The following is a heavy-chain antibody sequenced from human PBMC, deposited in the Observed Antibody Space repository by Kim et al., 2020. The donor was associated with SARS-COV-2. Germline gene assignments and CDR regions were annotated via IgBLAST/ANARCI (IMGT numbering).Heavy chain of an antibody. V-gene: IGHV4-34*01. D-gene: IGHD3-22*01. CDR2: INHSGST. J-gene: IGHJ4*02. Sequence: SETLSLTCAVYGGSFSGYYWSWIRQPPGKGLEWIGEINHSGSTNYNPSLKSRVTISVDTSKNQFSLKLSSVTAADTAVYYCAREDYYDSSGYNLLDFWGQGTLVTVSS. CDR3: AREDYYDSSGYNLLDF. CDR1: GGSFSGYY.